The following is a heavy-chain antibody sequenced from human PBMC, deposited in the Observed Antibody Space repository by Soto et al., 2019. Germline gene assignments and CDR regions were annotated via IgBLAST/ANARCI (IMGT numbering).Heavy chain of an antibody. D-gene: IGHD3-10*01. J-gene: IGHJ6*02. CDR1: GGSISSGGNY. Sequence: QVQLQESGPGLVKSSQTLSLTCAVSGGSISSGGNYWSWIRQHPGKGLEWIGYIYYSGSTYYNPSLKSRVTISVDTSKNQFSLKLNSVTAADTAVYYCARARMVRGVIYHYGMDVWGQGTTVTVSS. CDR3: ARARMVRGVIYHYGMDV. V-gene: IGHV4-31*11. CDR2: IYYSGST.